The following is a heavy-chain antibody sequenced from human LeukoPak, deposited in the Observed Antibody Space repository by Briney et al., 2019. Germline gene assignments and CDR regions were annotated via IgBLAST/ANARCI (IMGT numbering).Heavy chain of an antibody. J-gene: IGHJ5*02. CDR1: GGTFSSYT. D-gene: IGHD2-2*01. Sequence: SVKVSCKASGGTFSSYTISWVRQAPGQGLEWMGRIIPILGIANYAQKFQGRVTITADKSTSTAYMELSSLRSEDTAVYYCARDLGLVVPAAGGVDPWGQGTLVTVSS. CDR3: ARDLGLVVPAAGGVDP. V-gene: IGHV1-69*04. CDR2: IIPILGIA.